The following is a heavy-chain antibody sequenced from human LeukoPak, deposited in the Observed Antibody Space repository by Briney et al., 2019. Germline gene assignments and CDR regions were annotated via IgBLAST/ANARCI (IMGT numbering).Heavy chain of an antibody. J-gene: IGHJ5*02. Sequence: GGSLRLSCAASGFTFSSYWMHWVRQAPGKGLVWVSRINSDGSSTSYADSVKGRFTIPRDNAKNTLYLQMNSLRAEDTAVYYCARDPAAAVWFDPWGQGTLVTVSS. CDR3: ARDPAAAVWFDP. D-gene: IGHD6-13*01. V-gene: IGHV3-74*01. CDR2: INSDGSST. CDR1: GFTFSSYW.